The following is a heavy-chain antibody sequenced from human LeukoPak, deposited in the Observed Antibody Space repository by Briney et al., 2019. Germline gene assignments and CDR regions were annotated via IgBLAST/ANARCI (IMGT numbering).Heavy chain of an antibody. Sequence: PGGSLRLSCAASGFTFSSYWMHWVRQAPGKGLVWVSRINSDGSSTSYADSVKGRFTISRDNAKNTLYLQMNSLRAEDTAVYYCARGDRVVPAAINWGNWFDPWGQGTLVTVSS. V-gene: IGHV3-74*01. CDR1: GFTFSSYW. J-gene: IGHJ5*02. D-gene: IGHD2-2*01. CDR3: ARGDRVVPAAINWGNWFDP. CDR2: INSDGSST.